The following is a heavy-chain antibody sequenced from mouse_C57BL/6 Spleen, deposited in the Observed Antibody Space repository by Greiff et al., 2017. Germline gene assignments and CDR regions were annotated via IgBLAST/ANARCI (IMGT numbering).Heavy chain of an antibody. CDR3: AIFITKAMDY. J-gene: IGHJ4*01. CDR2: IDPSDSYT. CDR1: GYTFTSYW. D-gene: IGHD1-1*01. V-gene: IGHV1-50*01. Sequence: QVQLQQPGAELVKPGASVKLSCKASGYTFTSYWMQWVKQRPGQGLEWIGEIDPSDSYTNYNQKFKGKATLTVDTSSSTAYMQLSSLTSEDSAVYYCAIFITKAMDYWGQGTSVTVSS.